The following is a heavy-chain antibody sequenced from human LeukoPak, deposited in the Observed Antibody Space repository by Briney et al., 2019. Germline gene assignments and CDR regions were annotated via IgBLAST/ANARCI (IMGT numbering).Heavy chain of an antibody. V-gene: IGHV4-39*01. CDR3: ARLFSSSYDYYYYMDV. J-gene: IGHJ6*03. CDR2: IYYSGST. CDR1: GGSISSFQ. Sequence: SETLSLTCTVSGGSISSFQWSWIRQPPGKGLEWIGSIYYSGSTYYNPSLKSRVTISVDTSKNQFSLKLSSVTAADTAVCYCARLFSSSYDYYYYMDVWGKGTTVTISS. D-gene: IGHD6-13*01.